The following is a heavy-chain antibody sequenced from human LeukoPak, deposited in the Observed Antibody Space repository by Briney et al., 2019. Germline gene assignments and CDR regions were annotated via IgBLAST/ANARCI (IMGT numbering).Heavy chain of an antibody. CDR2: ISGSGGST. D-gene: IGHD6-6*01. J-gene: IGHJ4*02. CDR3: VRALGSSSADY. CDR1: GFTFSSYA. Sequence: GGSLRLSCAASGFTFSSYAMSWVRQAPGKGLEWVSAISGSGGSTYYADSVKGRFTISRDNAEISLSLQMNSLRGEDTAVYYCVRALGSSSADYWGQGTLVTVSS. V-gene: IGHV3-23*01.